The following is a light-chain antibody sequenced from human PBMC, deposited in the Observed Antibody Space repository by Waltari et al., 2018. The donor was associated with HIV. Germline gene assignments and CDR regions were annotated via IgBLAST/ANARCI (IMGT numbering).Light chain of an antibody. CDR2: DAS. J-gene: IGKJ5*01. CDR1: QSVGSN. V-gene: IGKV3-15*01. CDR3: QQYESWIT. Sequence: DIVMTQSPDSLAVSPGERATLSCRASQSVGSNLAWYQQKPGQAPRLLISDASIRATGIPARFSGGGSGTEFTLTISGLQSGDVALYYCQQYESWITFGQGTRLDIK.